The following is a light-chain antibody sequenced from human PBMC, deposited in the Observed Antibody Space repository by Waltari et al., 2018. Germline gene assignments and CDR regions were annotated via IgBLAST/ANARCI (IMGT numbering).Light chain of an antibody. V-gene: IGKV3-11*01. Sequence: ETELTQSSATLSLSPGDRATLSCTASQSVSSCLAWYQQKPGQAPRLLTYDASNRATGIPARFSGSGSGTDFTLTIRSLEPEDFAVYYCQQRNTWPITFGQGTRLEIK. CDR2: DAS. CDR1: QSVSSC. J-gene: IGKJ5*01. CDR3: QQRNTWPIT.